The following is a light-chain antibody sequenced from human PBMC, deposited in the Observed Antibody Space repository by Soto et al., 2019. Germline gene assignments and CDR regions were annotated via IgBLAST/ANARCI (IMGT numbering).Light chain of an antibody. Sequence: EIVLTQSPATLSLSPGETASLSCRASQSVSSDLAWYQQKHGQAPRLLIYDASNRATGIPARFSGSGSGTDFTLTISRLEPEDFAVYYCQVYGMSPKTFGQGTKVDIK. J-gene: IGKJ1*01. CDR3: QVYGMSPKT. V-gene: IGKV3-20*01. CDR2: DAS. CDR1: QSVSSD.